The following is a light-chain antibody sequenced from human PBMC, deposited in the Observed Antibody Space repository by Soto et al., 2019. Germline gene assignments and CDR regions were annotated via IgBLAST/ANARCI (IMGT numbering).Light chain of an antibody. J-gene: IGKJ1*01. V-gene: IGKV3-15*01. CDR1: QSVSSN. Sequence: EIVMTQSPATLSVSPGERATLSCRASQSVSSNLAWYQQKPGQAPRLLIYGASTRATGIPARFIGSGSGTEFTLTISSLQSEDFAVYYCQHYNNWPPWTFGQGIKVEIK. CDR3: QHYNNWPPWT. CDR2: GAS.